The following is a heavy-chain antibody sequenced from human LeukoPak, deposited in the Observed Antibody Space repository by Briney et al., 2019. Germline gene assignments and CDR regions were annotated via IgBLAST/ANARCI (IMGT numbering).Heavy chain of an antibody. CDR1: GGSISSYS. V-gene: IGHV4-59*01. CDR2: IYYNGST. CDR3: ARRLGRKFGERFYYYHYMDV. J-gene: IGHJ6*03. D-gene: IGHD3-10*01. Sequence: SETLSLTCTVSGGSISSYSWSWIRQPPRKGLEWIGNIYYNGSTKYNSSLKSRLTISVDTSKNQFSLKLSSVTAADTAVYYCARRLGRKFGERFYYYHYMDVWGKGTTVTISS.